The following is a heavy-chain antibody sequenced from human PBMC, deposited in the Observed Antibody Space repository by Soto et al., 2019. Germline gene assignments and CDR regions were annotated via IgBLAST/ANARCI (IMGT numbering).Heavy chain of an antibody. CDR3: ASLGGPTGLRSDY. V-gene: IGHV3-33*01. Sequence: QVQLVESGGGVVQPGRSLRLSCAASGFTFSSYGMHWVRQAPGKGLEWVAVIWYDGSNKYYADSVKGRFTISRDNSKNTLYPQMNSLRAEDTAVYYCASLGGPTGLRSDYWGQGTLVTVSS. CDR1: GFTFSSYG. CDR2: IWYDGSNK. D-gene: IGHD2-15*01. J-gene: IGHJ4*02.